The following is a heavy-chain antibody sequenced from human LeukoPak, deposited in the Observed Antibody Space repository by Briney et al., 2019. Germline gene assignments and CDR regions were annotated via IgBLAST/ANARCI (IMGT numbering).Heavy chain of an antibody. CDR2: ISYDGSNT. CDR3: AREIIIVRGVNY. Sequence: GGSLRLSCAASGFTFGTYAMHWVRRAPGKGLEWVAFISYDGSNTYYADSVKGRFTISRDNSKNTLYLQMNSLRAEGTAVYFCAREIIIVRGVNYWGQGTLVTVSS. D-gene: IGHD3-10*01. J-gene: IGHJ4*02. CDR1: GFTFGTYA. V-gene: IGHV3-30*04.